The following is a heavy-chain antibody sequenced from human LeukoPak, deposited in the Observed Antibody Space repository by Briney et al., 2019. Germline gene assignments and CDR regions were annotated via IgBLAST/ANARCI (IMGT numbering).Heavy chain of an antibody. D-gene: IGHD3-10*01. J-gene: IGHJ5*02. Sequence: QSGGSLRLSCSASGFTFSSYAMHWVRQAPGKGLEYVSAISSNGGSTYYADSVKGRFTISRDNSKNTLYLQMSSLRAEDTAVYYCARCRGVNLINWFDPWGQGTLVTVSS. CDR2: ISSNGGST. CDR1: GFTFSSYA. CDR3: ARCRGVNLINWFDP. V-gene: IGHV3-64*04.